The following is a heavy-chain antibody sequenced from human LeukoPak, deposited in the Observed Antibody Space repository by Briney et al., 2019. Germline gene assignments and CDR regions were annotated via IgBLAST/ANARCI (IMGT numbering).Heavy chain of an antibody. Sequence: GGSLRLSCVASGFTFSDYYMSWIRQAPGKGLEWVSYISSSGSTIYYADSVKGRFTISRDNAKNSLYLQMNSLRAEDTAVYYCAREVATAPPIDYWGQGTLVTVSS. CDR3: AREVATAPPIDY. V-gene: IGHV3-11*01. CDR2: ISSSGSTI. D-gene: IGHD1-26*01. J-gene: IGHJ4*02. CDR1: GFTFSDYY.